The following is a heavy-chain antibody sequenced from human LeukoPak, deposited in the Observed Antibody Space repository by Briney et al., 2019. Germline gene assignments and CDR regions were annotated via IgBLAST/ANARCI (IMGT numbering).Heavy chain of an antibody. D-gene: IGHD4-11*01. CDR3: ARRLLRSMTNLDY. V-gene: IGHV4-34*01. Sequence: SETLSLTCTVSGGSISSYYWSWLRQPPGKGLEWIGEINHSGSTNYNPSLKSRVTISVDTSKNQFSLKLSSVTAADTAVYYCARRLLRSMTNLDYWGQGTLVTVSS. J-gene: IGHJ4*02. CDR1: GGSISSYY. CDR2: INHSGST.